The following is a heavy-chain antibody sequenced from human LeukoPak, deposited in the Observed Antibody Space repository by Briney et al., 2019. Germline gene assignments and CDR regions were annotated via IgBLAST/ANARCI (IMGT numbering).Heavy chain of an antibody. CDR2: IYYSGST. D-gene: IGHD3-9*01. CDR3: AGHSLPHSDLLTVYFTWLNP. CDR1: GGSISSSSYY. Sequence: PSETLSLTCTVSGGSISSSSYYWGWIRQPPGKGLEWIGSIYYSGSTYYNPSLKSRVIISVDTSKNRFSLKLSSVTAADTAVFYCAGHSLPHSDLLTVYFTWLNPWGQGTLVTVPS. V-gene: IGHV4-39*01. J-gene: IGHJ5*02.